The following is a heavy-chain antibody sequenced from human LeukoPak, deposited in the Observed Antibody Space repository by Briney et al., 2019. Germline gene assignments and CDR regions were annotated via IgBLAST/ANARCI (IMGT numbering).Heavy chain of an antibody. V-gene: IGHV4-59*01. CDR2: ISDIGSI. Sequence: SETLSLTCTVSGGFISSYYWSWIRQPPGKGLEWIAYISDIGSINYNPSLKCRVTISLDTSKNQFSLKLSSVTAADTAVYYCARGVYIAAAQYAYWGQGTLVTVSS. CDR3: ARGVYIAAAQYAY. J-gene: IGHJ4*02. CDR1: GGFISSYY. D-gene: IGHD6-13*01.